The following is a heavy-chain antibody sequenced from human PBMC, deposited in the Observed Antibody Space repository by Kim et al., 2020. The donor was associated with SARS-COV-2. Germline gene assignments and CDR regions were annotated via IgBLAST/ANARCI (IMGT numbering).Heavy chain of an antibody. CDR2: IYYSGST. CDR3: AMTIPGSYEQLPFDY. V-gene: IGHV4-59*13. Sequence: SETLSLTCTVSGGSISSYYWSWIRQPPGKGLEWIGYIYYSGSTNYNPSLKSRVTISVDTSKNQFSLKLSSVTAAVTAVYYCAMTIPGSYEQLPFDYWGQGTLVTVSS. D-gene: IGHD3-22*01. J-gene: IGHJ4*02. CDR1: GGSISSYY.